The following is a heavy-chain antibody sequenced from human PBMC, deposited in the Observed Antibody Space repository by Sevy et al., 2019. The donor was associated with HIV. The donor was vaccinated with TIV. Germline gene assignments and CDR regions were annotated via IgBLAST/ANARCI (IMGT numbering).Heavy chain of an antibody. Sequence: ASVKVSCKASGYTFTSYDINWVRQATGQGLEWMGWMNPNSGNTGYAQKFQGRVTMTRNTSISTAYMELRSLRSEDTAMYYCAGDRDCTSSSCYRWRSYGLDVWGQGTTVTVSS. CDR2: MNPNSGNT. D-gene: IGHD2-2*02. J-gene: IGHJ6*02. CDR1: GYTFTSYD. V-gene: IGHV1-8*01. CDR3: AGDRDCTSSSCYRWRSYGLDV.